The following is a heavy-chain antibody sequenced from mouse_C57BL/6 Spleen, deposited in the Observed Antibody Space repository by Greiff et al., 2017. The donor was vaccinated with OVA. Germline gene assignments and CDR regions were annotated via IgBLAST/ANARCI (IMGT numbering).Heavy chain of an antibody. CDR1: GYTFTDYE. CDR3: TRTIYDGYSIDY. V-gene: IGHV1-15*01. D-gene: IGHD2-3*01. CDR2: IDPETGGT. Sequence: VQRVESGAELVRPGASVTLSCKASGYTFTDYEMHWVKQTPVHGLEWIGAIDPETGGTAYNQKFKGKAILTADKSSSTAYMELRSLTSEDSAVYYCTRTIYDGYSIDYWGQGTTLTVSS. J-gene: IGHJ2*01.